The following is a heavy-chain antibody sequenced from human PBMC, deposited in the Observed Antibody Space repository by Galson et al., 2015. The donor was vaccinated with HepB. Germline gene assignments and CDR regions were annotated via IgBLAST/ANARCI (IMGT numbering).Heavy chain of an antibody. CDR2: IRSKAGNYAT. CDR1: GFTFSGSA. Sequence: SLRLSCAASGFTFSGSAIHWVRQTHGKGLEWGGGIRSKAGNYATASAASLKGRVTISRDDSKNTAYLHMKSLKTTDTAVYFCTRLGDLSGYSSSWGQGTLVTVSS. J-gene: IGHJ4*02. CDR3: TRLGDLSGYSSS. V-gene: IGHV3-73*01. D-gene: IGHD6-13*01.